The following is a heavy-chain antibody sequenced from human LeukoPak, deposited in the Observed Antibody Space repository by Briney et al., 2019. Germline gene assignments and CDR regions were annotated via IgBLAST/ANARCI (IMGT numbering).Heavy chain of an antibody. CDR1: GYTFTSYG. CDR2: INPNSGGT. Sequence: GASVKVSCKASGYTFTSYGISWVRQAPGQGLEWMGWINPNSGGTNYAQKFQGRVTMTRDTSISTAYMELSRLRSDDTAVYYCARGPSSIAAAGSRYYYYMDVWGKGTTVTVSS. D-gene: IGHD6-13*01. V-gene: IGHV1-2*02. J-gene: IGHJ6*03. CDR3: ARGPSSIAAAGSRYYYYMDV.